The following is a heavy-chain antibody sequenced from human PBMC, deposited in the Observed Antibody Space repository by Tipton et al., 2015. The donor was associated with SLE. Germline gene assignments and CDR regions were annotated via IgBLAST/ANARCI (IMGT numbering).Heavy chain of an antibody. J-gene: IGHJ4*02. CDR3: ARHYDSLTPFDY. Sequence: SLRLSCAASGFTFSSYAMHWVRQAPGKGLEWVAVISYEGSNKYYADSVKGRFTISRDNSKNTLYLQMNSLRGEDTAVYYCARHYDSLTPFDYWGQGTLVTVSS. CDR1: GFTFSSYA. CDR2: ISYEGSNK. V-gene: IGHV3-30*04. D-gene: IGHD3-22*01.